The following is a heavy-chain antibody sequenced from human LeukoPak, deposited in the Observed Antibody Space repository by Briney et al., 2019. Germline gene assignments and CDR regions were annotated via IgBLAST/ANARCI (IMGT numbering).Heavy chain of an antibody. Sequence: ASVKLSCKASGYTFTSYGISWVRQAPGPGLEWMGWISAYNGNTNYAQKLQGRVTMTTDTSTSTAYMELRSLRSDDTAVYYCARDAGIVVVPAAIGDDAFDIWGQGTMVTVSS. CDR1: GYTFTSYG. V-gene: IGHV1-18*01. CDR2: ISAYNGNT. D-gene: IGHD2-2*02. J-gene: IGHJ3*02. CDR3: ARDAGIVVVPAAIGDDAFDI.